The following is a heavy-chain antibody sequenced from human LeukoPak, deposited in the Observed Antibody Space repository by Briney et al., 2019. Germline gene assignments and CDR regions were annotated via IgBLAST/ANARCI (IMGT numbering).Heavy chain of an antibody. CDR3: AKDKIMYYYGSGSYSN. D-gene: IGHD3-10*01. J-gene: IGHJ4*02. Sequence: GGSLRLSCAASGFTFTTYGMHWVRQAPGKGLEWVAFIRYDGSNKYYADSVKGRSTISRDNSKNTLYLQLNSPRPEDTAVYYCAKDKIMYYYGSGSYSNWGQGTLVTVSS. CDR1: GFTFTTYG. CDR2: IRYDGSNK. V-gene: IGHV3-30*02.